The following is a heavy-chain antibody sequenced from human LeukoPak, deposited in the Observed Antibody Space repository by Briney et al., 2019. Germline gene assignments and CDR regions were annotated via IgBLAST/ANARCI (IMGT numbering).Heavy chain of an antibody. CDR3: AKDPYCGGDCYADWFDP. Sequence: GGSLRLSCAASGVTLSTYAMSWVRQAPGKGLEWVSAISGSGGSTYYADSVKGRFTISRDNSKNTLYLQMNSLRAEDTAVYYCAKDPYCGGDCYADWFDPWGQGTLVTVSS. J-gene: IGHJ5*02. CDR2: ISGSGGST. V-gene: IGHV3-23*01. D-gene: IGHD2-21*02. CDR1: GVTLSTYA.